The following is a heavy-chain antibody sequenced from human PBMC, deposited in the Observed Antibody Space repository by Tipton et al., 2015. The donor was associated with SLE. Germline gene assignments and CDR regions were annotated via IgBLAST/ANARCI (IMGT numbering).Heavy chain of an antibody. V-gene: IGHV4-31*03. CDR2: IYDTETT. D-gene: IGHD1-26*01. Sequence: TLSLTCTVSGGPIISGGYYWTWIRQNPGKGLEWIGYIYDTETTYYNPSLKSRVTMSIDRSKNHFSLRLRSVSAADTAIYYCAREVKSGRYDWFDPWGQGTLVTVSS. J-gene: IGHJ5*02. CDR1: GGPIISGGYY. CDR3: AREVKSGRYDWFDP.